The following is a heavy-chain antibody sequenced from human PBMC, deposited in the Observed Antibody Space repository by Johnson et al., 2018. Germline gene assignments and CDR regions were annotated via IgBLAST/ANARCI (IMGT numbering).Heavy chain of an antibody. J-gene: IGHJ1*01. D-gene: IGHD2-15*01. Sequence: EVQLVESGGGLVKPGGSLRLSCAASGFTFSSYSMNWVRQAPGKGLEWVSSISSSSSYIYYADSVKGRFTIARDNSKNSLYLQMNSLRAEDTAVYYCAKALYCSGGSCYSGLQHWGQGTLVTVSS. CDR3: AKALYCSGGSCYSGLQH. CDR1: GFTFSSYS. CDR2: ISSSSSYI. V-gene: IGHV3-21*01.